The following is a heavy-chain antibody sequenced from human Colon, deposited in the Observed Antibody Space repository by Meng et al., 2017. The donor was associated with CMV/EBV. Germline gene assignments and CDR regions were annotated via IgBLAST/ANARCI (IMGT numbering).Heavy chain of an antibody. V-gene: IGHV1-2*02. CDR2: INPNSGGT. J-gene: IGHJ6*02. CDR3: ARDQTIFGVVIEYYYGMDV. Sequence: ASVKVSCKASGYTFTGYYMHWVRQAPGQGLEWMGWINPNSGGTNYAQKFQGRVTMTRDTSISTAYMELSRLRSDDTAVYYCARDQTIFGVVIEYYYGMDVWGQGTTVTVS. D-gene: IGHD3-3*01. CDR1: GYTFTGYY.